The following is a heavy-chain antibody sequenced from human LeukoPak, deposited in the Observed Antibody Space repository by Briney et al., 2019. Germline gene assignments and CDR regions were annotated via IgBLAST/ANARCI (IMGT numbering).Heavy chain of an antibody. Sequence: QAGGSLRLSCAASGFTFSSYGMHWVRQAPGKGLEWVAVISYDGSNKYYADSVNGRFTISRDNSKNTLYLQMNSLRAEDTAVYYCARDIVGILYGLDVWGQGTTVTVSS. CDR3: ARDIVGILYGLDV. CDR1: GFTFSSYG. D-gene: IGHD2-15*01. CDR2: ISYDGSNK. J-gene: IGHJ6*02. V-gene: IGHV3-30*03.